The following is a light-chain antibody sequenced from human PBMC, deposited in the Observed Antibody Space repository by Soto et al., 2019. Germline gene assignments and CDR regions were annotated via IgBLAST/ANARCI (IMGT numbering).Light chain of an antibody. V-gene: IGKV4-1*01. CDR3: QQYYSTPYT. CDR2: WAS. J-gene: IGKJ2*01. CDR1: QSVLYSSNNKNC. Sequence: DIVMTQSPDSLAVSLGERASINCKSSQSVLYSSNNKNCLAWYQQKPGQPPKLLIYWASTRESGVPDRFSGSGSGTDFTLTISSQQAEDVAVYYCQQYYSTPYTFGQGTKLEIK.